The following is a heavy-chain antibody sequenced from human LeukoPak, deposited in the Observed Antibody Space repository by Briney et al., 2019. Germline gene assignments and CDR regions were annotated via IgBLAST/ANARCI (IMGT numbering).Heavy chain of an antibody. CDR1: GFTFSDFY. V-gene: IGHV3-11*04. J-gene: IGHJ5*02. CDR2: ITNTGNTV. CDR3: AREWESDL. D-gene: IGHD1-26*01. Sequence: GGSLRLSCAASGFTFSDFYMSWIRQAPGKGLEWIAYITNTGNTVHYADSVKGRFTISRDNAKNSLYLQMNSLRAEDTAVYYCAREWESDLWGQGTLVTVSS.